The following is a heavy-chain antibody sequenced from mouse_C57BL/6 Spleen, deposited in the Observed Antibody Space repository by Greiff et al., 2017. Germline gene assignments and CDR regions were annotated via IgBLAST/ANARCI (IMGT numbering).Heavy chain of an antibody. Sequence: QVQLQQSGPELVKPGASVQISCKASGYTFSSSWMNWVKQRPGKGLEWIGRIYPGDGDPNYNGKFKGKATLTADKSSSTAYMQLSSLASEDSAVYSFAINYGSSFYFGDWGQGTTLTFST. D-gene: IGHD1-1*01. CDR3: AINYGSSFYFGD. CDR1: GYTFSSSW. J-gene: IGHJ2*01. V-gene: IGHV1-82*01. CDR2: IYPGDGDP.